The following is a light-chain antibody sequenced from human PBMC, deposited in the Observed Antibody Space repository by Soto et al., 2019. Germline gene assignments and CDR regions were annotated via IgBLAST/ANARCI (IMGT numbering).Light chain of an antibody. V-gene: IGKV3-15*01. CDR1: QSIDN. CDR2: SIS. Sequence: EIVMTQSPATLSVSPGERATLSCRASQSIDNFVWYQQTPGQAPRLLTYSISTRANGIPARFSGSGSGTEFTLTISSLQSEDFAVYYCQQCSSWPYTFGQGTKLEIK. J-gene: IGKJ2*01. CDR3: QQCSSWPYT.